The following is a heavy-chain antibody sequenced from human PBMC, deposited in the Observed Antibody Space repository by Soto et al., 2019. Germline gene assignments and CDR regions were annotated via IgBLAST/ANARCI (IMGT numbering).Heavy chain of an antibody. CDR1: GFTFSSYG. CDR3: ARDRWAYGSGPWFDP. V-gene: IGHV3-33*01. Sequence: QVQLVESGGGVVQPGRSLRLSCAASGFTFSSYGMHWVRQAPGKGLEWVAVIWYDGSNKYYADSVKGRFTISRDNSKNTLYLQMNSLRAEDTAVYYCARDRWAYGSGPWFDPWGHGTLVTVSS. D-gene: IGHD3-10*01. J-gene: IGHJ5*02. CDR2: IWYDGSNK.